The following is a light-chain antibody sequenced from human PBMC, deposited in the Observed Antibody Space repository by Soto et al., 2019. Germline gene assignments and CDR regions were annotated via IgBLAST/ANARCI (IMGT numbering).Light chain of an antibody. V-gene: IGLV2-14*01. CDR2: DVS. CDR3: CSYTSSSPLV. CDR1: SSDVGGYNY. J-gene: IGLJ1*01. Sequence: QSALTQPASVSGSPGQSITISCTGTSSDVGGYNYVSWYQQHPGKAPKLMIYDVSNRPSGVSNRFSGSKSGNTASLTISGLQAEDEADYYCCSYTSSSPLVFGTGTKVTVL.